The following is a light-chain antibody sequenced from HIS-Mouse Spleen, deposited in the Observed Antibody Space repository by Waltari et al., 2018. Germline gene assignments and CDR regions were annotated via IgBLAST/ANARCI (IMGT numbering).Light chain of an antibody. CDR2: AAS. Sequence: DIQMTQSPSSLSASVGDRVTITCRASQSISSYLNWYQQKPGKAPKLLIYAASSLQSGVPSRFSGSESGTDLTLTISSLQPEDFATYYCQQSYSTPGTFGQGTKVEIK. CDR1: QSISSY. J-gene: IGKJ1*01. CDR3: QQSYSTPGT. V-gene: IGKV1-39*01.